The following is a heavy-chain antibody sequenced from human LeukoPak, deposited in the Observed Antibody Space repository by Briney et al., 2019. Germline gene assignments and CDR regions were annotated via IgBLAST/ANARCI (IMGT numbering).Heavy chain of an antibody. V-gene: IGHV4-61*01. J-gene: IGHJ4*02. CDR2: IYYSGST. CDR1: GCSVSSGSYY. Sequence: SETLSLTCTVSGCSVSSGSYYWCWRRQPPGEGLECGGYIYYSGSTHDNPSLKSRVTISVDTSQNQFSLTPSSVPAADTAVYYCASLYNCHRRGFDHWGQGTLVTVSS. CDR3: ASLYNCHRRGFDH. D-gene: IGHD1-20*01.